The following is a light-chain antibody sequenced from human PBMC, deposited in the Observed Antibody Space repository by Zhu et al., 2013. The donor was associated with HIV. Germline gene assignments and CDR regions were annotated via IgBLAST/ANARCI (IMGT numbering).Light chain of an antibody. CDR2: GAS. Sequence: EIVLTQSPGTLSLSPGERVTLSCRASQSVSSTYLAWYQQRPGQAPRLLIYGASSRATDIPARFSGSGSGTDFTLTISSLEPEDFAVYYCQQYGSSPRTFGQGTKVEIK. CDR1: QSVSSTY. CDR3: QQYGSSPRT. V-gene: IGKV3-20*01. J-gene: IGKJ1*01.